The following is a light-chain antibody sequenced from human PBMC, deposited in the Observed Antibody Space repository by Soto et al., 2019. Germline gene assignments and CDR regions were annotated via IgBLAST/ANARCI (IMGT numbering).Light chain of an antibody. CDR3: QQYYTFLKT. CDR1: QRISTC. J-gene: IGKJ1*01. Sequence: DIQMTQSPSTLSASVGDRVTITCRASQRISTCLAWYQQKPGIAPKVLISDASTLASGVPSRFSGSRSETEFTLTISSLQPDDFGTYYYQQYYTFLKTFGQGNKVEIK. V-gene: IGKV1-5*01. CDR2: DAS.